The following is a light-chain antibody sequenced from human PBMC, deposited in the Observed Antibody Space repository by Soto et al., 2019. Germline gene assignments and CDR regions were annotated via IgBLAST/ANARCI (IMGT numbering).Light chain of an antibody. CDR2: GAS. CDR1: RSISSD. Sequence: EIAMTQSPATLSVSPGERATLSCRASRSISSDLAWYQQKPGQAPRLLIYGASTRATGIPARFSGSGSGTEFTLTISSLQSEDFALYYCQQYNNWPPLTFGGGTKVEIK. V-gene: IGKV3-15*01. CDR3: QQYNNWPPLT. J-gene: IGKJ4*01.